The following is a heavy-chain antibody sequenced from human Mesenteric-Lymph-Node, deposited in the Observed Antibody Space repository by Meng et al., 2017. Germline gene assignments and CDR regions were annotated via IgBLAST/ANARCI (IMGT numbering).Heavy chain of an antibody. CDR1: GFTFSSYV. CDR2: IKQDGSEK. D-gene: IGHD3-3*01. J-gene: IGHJ3*02. CDR3: TRDPDFGAFDI. Sequence: GGSLRLSCAASGFTFSSYVMTWVRQAPGKGLEWVANIKQDGSEKYYVDSVKGRFTISRDNAKDSVYLQLNALRDEDTAVYYCTRDPDFGAFDIWGQGTMVTVSS. V-gene: IGHV3-7*01.